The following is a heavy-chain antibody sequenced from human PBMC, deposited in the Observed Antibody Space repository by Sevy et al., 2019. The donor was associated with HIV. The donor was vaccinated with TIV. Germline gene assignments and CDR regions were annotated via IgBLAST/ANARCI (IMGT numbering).Heavy chain of an antibody. D-gene: IGHD1-1*01. J-gene: IGHJ4*02. Sequence: WGSLRLSCAASGFIFSSYVMSWVRQAPGKGLEWVSSISGSGGYTYYADSVKGRFTISRDNSNNMLYLQMNSLRAEDTAIYYCEAITTAGRDYWGQGTLVTVSS. V-gene: IGHV3-23*01. CDR1: GFIFSSYV. CDR3: EAITTAGRDY. CDR2: ISGSGGYT.